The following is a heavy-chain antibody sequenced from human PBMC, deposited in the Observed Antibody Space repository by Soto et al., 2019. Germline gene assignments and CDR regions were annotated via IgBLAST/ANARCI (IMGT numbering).Heavy chain of an antibody. D-gene: IGHD3-3*01. CDR3: ARAPSVIPHITILGEARTGXLEH. CDR2: IDPDTGVT. J-gene: IGHJ5*02. Sequence: ASVKVSCKASGYSFTDHYMHWVRQAXGXXLEWMGWIDPDTGVTNSDXKFGYRVTLTRETSXXKAYMELSGLTSDHTAVYYCARAPSVIPHITILGEARTGXLEHXGLAAMVTVSS. CDR1: GYSFTDHY. V-gene: IGHV1-2*02.